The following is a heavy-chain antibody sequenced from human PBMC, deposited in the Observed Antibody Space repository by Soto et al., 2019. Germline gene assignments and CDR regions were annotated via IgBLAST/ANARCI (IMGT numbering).Heavy chain of an antibody. D-gene: IGHD6-13*01. CDR2: ISGSGGSR. CDR3: AKRELVLDY. Sequence: EVQLLESGGGLVQPGGSLRLSCAASGFTFSSYAMSWVRQAPGKGLEWVSGISGSGGSRNYADSVKGRFTISRDNSKNTLCLQMNSLRAEDTAVYYCAKRELVLDYWGQGTLVTVSS. J-gene: IGHJ4*02. V-gene: IGHV3-23*01. CDR1: GFTFSSYA.